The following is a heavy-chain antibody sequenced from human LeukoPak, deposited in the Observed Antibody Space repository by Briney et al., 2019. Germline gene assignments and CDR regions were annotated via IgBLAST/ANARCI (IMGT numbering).Heavy chain of an antibody. V-gene: IGHV3-23*01. J-gene: IGHJ4*02. D-gene: IGHD3-22*01. CDR1: GFTFSSYA. Sequence: GGSLRLSCAASGFTFSSYAMSWVRQAPGKGLEWVSGISGSGGSTYYGDSVKGRFTISRDNSKNTLYLQMNSLRAEDTAVYHCAKNDLGYESSGNYFDYWGQGALVTVSS. CDR2: ISGSGGST. CDR3: AKNDLGYESSGNYFDY.